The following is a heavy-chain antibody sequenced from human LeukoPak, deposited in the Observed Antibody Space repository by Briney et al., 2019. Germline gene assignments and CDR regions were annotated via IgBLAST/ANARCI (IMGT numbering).Heavy chain of an antibody. J-gene: IGHJ3*02. V-gene: IGHV4-38-2*02. CDR3: ARESLGVTMIVVVRSGAFDI. CDR2: IYHSGST. CDR1: GYSISSGYY. Sequence: SETLSLTCTVSGYSISSGYYWGWIRQPPGKGREGIGSIYHSGSTYYNPSLKSRVTISVDKSKNKFYLKLSSVTAADTAVYYCARESLGVTMIVVVRSGAFDIWGQGTMVTVSS. D-gene: IGHD3-22*01.